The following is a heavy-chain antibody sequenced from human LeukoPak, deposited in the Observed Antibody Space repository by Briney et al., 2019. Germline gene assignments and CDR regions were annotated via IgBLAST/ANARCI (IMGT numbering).Heavy chain of an antibody. CDR2: IYRSGST. D-gene: IGHD1-26*01. CDR3: ARASLTSGSFFAY. Sequence: SETLSLTCAVSGYSISSGYYWGWIRQPPGKGLQWIGSIYRSGSTYYNPSLKRRVTISVDTSKNQFSLRLTSVTAADTAVYYCARASLTSGSFFAYWREGTLVTVSS. J-gene: IGHJ4*01. V-gene: IGHV4-38-2*01. CDR1: GYSISSGYY.